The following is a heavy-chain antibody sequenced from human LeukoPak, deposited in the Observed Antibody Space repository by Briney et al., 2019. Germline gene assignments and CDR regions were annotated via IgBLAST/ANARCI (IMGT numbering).Heavy chain of an antibody. CDR2: MNPNSGNT. CDR1: GYTFTSYD. CDR3: ARASDSSGYYYYAGYYYYGMDV. Sequence: ASVKVSCKASGYTFTSYDINWVRQATGQGLEWMGWMNPNSGNTGYAQKFQGRVTMTRNTSISTAYMELSSLRSEDTAVYYCARASDSSGYYYYAGYYYYGMDVWGQGTTVTVSS. D-gene: IGHD3-22*01. V-gene: IGHV1-8*01. J-gene: IGHJ6*02.